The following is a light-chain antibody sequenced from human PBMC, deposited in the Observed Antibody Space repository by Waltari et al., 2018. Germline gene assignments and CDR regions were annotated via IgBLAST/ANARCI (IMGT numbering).Light chain of an antibody. CDR2: DVN. CDR1: SSDDGGHDY. CDR3: SSYSTSSSLIL. V-gene: IGLV2-14*03. Sequence: QSALSQPASVSGSPGQSITISCTGASSDDGGHDYVSWYKQHPGKAPKLIIRDVNNRPSGVSNRFSGSNSVNTASLTISVLQAEDEADYYCSSYSTSSSLILFGEGTKVTVL. J-gene: IGLJ2*01.